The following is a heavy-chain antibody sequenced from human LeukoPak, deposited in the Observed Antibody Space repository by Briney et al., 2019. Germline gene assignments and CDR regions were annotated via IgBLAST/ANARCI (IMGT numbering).Heavy chain of an antibody. CDR1: GGSISSYY. V-gene: IGHV4-59*01. Sequence: PSETLSLTCTVSGGSISSYYWSWIRQPPGKGLEWIGYIYYSGSTNYNPSLKSRVTISVDTSKNQISLKLSSVTAADTAVYYCARATAMALHWGFDPWGQGTLVTVSS. CDR2: IYYSGST. D-gene: IGHD5-18*01. CDR3: ARATAMALHWGFDP. J-gene: IGHJ5*02.